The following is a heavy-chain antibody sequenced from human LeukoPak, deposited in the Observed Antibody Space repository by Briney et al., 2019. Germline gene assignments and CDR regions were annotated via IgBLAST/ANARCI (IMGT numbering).Heavy chain of an antibody. CDR2: IKSKTDGGTT. Sequence: PGGSLRLSCAASGFTFSNAWMSWVRQAPGKGLEWVDRIKSKTDGGTTDYAAPVKGRFTISRDDSKNTLYLQMNSLKTEGTAVYYCTTWSPYFDYWGQGTLVTVSS. CDR1: GFTFSNAW. CDR3: TTWSPYFDY. D-gene: IGHD2-8*02. V-gene: IGHV3-15*01. J-gene: IGHJ4*02.